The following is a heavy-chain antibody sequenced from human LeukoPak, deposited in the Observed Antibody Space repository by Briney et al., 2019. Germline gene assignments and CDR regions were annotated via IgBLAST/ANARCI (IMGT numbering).Heavy chain of an antibody. CDR2: IYFSGSV. J-gene: IGHJ3*01. D-gene: IGHD3-22*01. Sequence: SETLSLTCTVSGYSIRSHHWWGWIRQPPGKGLEWIGYIYFSGSVHDNPSLKSRVTLSVDKSKSQFSLRMTSVTAVDTAVYYCARTGSSGYDAFDVWGQGTMVTVSS. V-gene: IGHV4-28*05. CDR3: ARTGSSGYDAFDV. CDR1: GYSIRSHHW.